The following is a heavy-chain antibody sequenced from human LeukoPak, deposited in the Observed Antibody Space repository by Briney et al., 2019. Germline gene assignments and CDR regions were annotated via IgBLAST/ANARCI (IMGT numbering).Heavy chain of an antibody. CDR1: GFTFSSYA. J-gene: IGHJ4*02. CDR2: INSDGSRR. D-gene: IGHD3-22*01. V-gene: IGHV3-74*01. CDR3: ARDVDESSGYFDF. Sequence: GGSLRLSCAASGFTFSSYAMPWVRQAPGKGLVWVSRINSDGSRRSYADLVKGRFTISRDNAKNMLYLQMNSLRAEDTAVYYCARDVDESSGYFDFWGQGALVTVSS.